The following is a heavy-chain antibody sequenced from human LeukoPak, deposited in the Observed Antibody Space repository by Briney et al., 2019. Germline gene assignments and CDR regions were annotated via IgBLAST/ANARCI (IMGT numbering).Heavy chain of an antibody. D-gene: IGHD3-3*01. CDR1: GYSLSSDYY. J-gene: IGHJ4*02. CDR2: IYHSGST. CDR3: TSGPNFYYFDY. Sequence: SETLSLTCAVSGYSLSSDYYWGGIRQPPGKGLEWIGTIYHSGSTYLNPSLKSRVTISVDTSKNQFSLNLNSVTAADTAVYYCTSGPNFYYFDYWGQGTLVTVSS. V-gene: IGHV4-38-2*01.